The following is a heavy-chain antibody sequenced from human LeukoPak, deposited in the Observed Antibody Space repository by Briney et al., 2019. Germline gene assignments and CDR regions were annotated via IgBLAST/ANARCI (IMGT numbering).Heavy chain of an antibody. D-gene: IGHD3-9*01. CDR2: INHSGST. CDR3: ARGRVGTSTI. J-gene: IGHJ4*02. V-gene: IGHV4-34*01. Sequence: PSETLSLTCAVYGGSFSGYYWSWIRQPPGKGLEWTGEINHSGSTNYNPSLKSRVTISVDTSKNQFSLKLSSVTAADTAVYYCARGRVGTSTIWGQGTLVTVSS. CDR1: GGSFSGYY.